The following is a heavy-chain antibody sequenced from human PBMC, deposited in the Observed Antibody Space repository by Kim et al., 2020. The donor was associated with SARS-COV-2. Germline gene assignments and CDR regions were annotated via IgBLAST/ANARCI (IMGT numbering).Heavy chain of an antibody. Sequence: SVKVSCKASGDTFNNYAINWVRQAPGQGLEWMGRIIPLLGVVNYAQRVQGRLTITADKSTSTAYMELTNVRSEDTAVFYCVRDRGAGAVKYYGMDVWGPGTTFTVSS. CDR1: GDTFNNYA. J-gene: IGHJ6*02. CDR2: IIPLLGVV. V-gene: IGHV1-69*04. CDR3: VRDRGAGAVKYYGMDV.